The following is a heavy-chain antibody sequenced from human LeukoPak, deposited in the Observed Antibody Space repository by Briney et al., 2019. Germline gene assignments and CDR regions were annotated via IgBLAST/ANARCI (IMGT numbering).Heavy chain of an antibody. CDR2: IYSDNT. Sequence: GGSLRLSCTVSGFTVSTNSMSWVRQAPGKGLEWVSFIYSDNTHYSDSVKGRFTISRDNSKNTLYLQMNSLRAEDTAVYYCARAPGGGPTIFGVVIIGLGGLYFDYWGQGTLVTVSS. CDR1: GFTVSTNS. V-gene: IGHV3-53*01. CDR3: ARAPGGGPTIFGVVIIGLGGLYFDY. D-gene: IGHD3-3*01. J-gene: IGHJ4*02.